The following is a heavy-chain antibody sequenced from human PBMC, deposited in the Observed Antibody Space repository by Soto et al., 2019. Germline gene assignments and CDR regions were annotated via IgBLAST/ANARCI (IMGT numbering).Heavy chain of an antibody. J-gene: IGHJ6*02. Sequence: GESLNISCKGSGYSFTSYWIGWVRQMPGKGLEWMGIIYPGDSDTRYSPSFQGQVTISADKSISTAYLQWSSLKASDTAMYYCARIAAAAPYYYYGMDVWGQGTTVTVSS. V-gene: IGHV5-51*01. CDR3: ARIAAAAPYYYYGMDV. CDR2: IYPGDSDT. D-gene: IGHD6-13*01. CDR1: GYSFTSYW.